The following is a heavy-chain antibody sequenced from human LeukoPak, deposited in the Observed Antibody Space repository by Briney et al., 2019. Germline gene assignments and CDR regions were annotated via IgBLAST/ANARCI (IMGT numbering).Heavy chain of an antibody. Sequence: PSETLPLTCAVSGVSISSSEWWIWVRQPPGQGLEWIGEIHRAGRTRYNPSLKSRVTISMDYSKNQFSLKLTSVTAADTAIYYCGKTDIYFNPIDYWGPGSLVTVPS. CDR1: GVSISSSEW. CDR2: IHRAGRT. J-gene: IGHJ4*02. V-gene: IGHV4-4*02. D-gene: IGHD3-9*01. CDR3: GKTDIYFNPIDY.